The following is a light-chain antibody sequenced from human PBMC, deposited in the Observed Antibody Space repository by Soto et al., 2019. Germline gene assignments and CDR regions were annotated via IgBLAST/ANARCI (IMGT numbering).Light chain of an antibody. CDR3: QQRSNWPST. CDR2: DAS. CDR1: QSVSGY. Sequence: ESVLTQSRATLSLSPEERATLSCRASQSVSGYLAWYQQKPGQAPRLLMYDASNRATGIPARFSGSGSGTDFTLTISSLEPEDFAVYYCQQRSNWPSTFGGGTKVDIK. V-gene: IGKV3-11*01. J-gene: IGKJ4*01.